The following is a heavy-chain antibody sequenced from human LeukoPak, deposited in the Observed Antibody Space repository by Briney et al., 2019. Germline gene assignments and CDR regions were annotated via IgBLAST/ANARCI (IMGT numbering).Heavy chain of an antibody. CDR2: INPSGGDT. CDR3: ARDLTGAVAGLFDY. CDR1: GYTFTSYY. V-gene: IGHV1-46*01. D-gene: IGHD6-19*01. J-gene: IGHJ4*02. Sequence: ASVKVSCKASGYTFTSYYMHWVRQAPGPGLEWMGIINPSGGDTSYAQKFQGRLTMTRDTSTNTVYMELSSLRSEDTAVYYCARDLTGAVAGLFDYWGQGTLVTVSS.